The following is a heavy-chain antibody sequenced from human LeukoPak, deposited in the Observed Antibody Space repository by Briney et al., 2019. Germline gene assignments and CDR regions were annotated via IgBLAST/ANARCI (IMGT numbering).Heavy chain of an antibody. CDR1: GFTFSDHY. Sequence: GGSLRLSCAASGFTFSDHYMDWVRQAPGKGLEWIGRIRNKANSYTTEYVASVKGRFTISRDDSKNSLYLQMNSLQTEDTAVYYCARRGSVSYPRQCDYWGQRSLVTVSS. V-gene: IGHV3-72*01. CDR3: ARRGSVSYPRQCDY. J-gene: IGHJ4*02. D-gene: IGHD1-26*01. CDR2: IRNKANSYTT.